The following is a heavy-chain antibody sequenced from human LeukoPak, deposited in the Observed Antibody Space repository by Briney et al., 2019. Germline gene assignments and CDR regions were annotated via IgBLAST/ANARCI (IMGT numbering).Heavy chain of an antibody. J-gene: IGHJ4*02. D-gene: IGHD2-21*01. CDR2: IYITGST. Sequence: PSETLSLTCTVSGGSITSYYWSWIRQSAGKGLEWIGRIYITGSTTYNPSLKSRVTMSLDTSKNQFSPKLSSVTAADTAVYYCARGVVIAPQTFDYWGQGTLVTVSS. CDR1: GGSITSYY. V-gene: IGHV4-4*07. CDR3: ARGVVIAPQTFDY.